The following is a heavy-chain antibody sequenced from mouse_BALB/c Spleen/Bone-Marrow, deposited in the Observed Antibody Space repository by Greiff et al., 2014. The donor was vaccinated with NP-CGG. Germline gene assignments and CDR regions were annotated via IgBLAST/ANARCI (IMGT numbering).Heavy chain of an antibody. V-gene: IGHV14-3*02. CDR1: GFNIKDTY. CDR3: AAYSYGSSQFAY. Sequence: VQLQQSGAELVKPGASVKLSCTASGFNIKDTYMHWVKQRPEQGLEWIGRIDPANGNTKYDPKFQGKATITADTSSNTAYLQLSNLTSEDTAVYYCAAYSYGSSQFAYWGQGTLVTVSA. CDR2: IDPANGNT. J-gene: IGHJ3*01. D-gene: IGHD1-1*01.